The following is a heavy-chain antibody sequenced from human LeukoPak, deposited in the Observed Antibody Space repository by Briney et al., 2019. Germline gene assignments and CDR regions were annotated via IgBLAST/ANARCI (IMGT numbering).Heavy chain of an antibody. J-gene: IGHJ6*02. V-gene: IGHV3-23*01. CDR1: GFTFGGYA. CDR2: ISGGSEDT. Sequence: GGSLRLSCTASGFTFGGYAMSWVRQAPGRGLEWVSSISGGSEDTYYADSVKGRFTISRDNSKTTLYLQMNSLRAEDTAVYYCARTIAQYSNSWLYFYYGLDVWGQGTTVTVSS. D-gene: IGHD6-13*01. CDR3: ARTIAQYSNSWLYFYYGLDV.